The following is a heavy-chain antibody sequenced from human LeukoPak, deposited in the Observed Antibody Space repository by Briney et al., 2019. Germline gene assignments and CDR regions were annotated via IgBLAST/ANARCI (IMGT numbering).Heavy chain of an antibody. Sequence: SETLSLTCTVSTYSIRIGFYWAWIRQPPGKSLEWVGEISPSGNTQYNPSLKSRVTISLDASKSQFYLKLNSVTAADTAVYYCARRVRSADYRLDYWGREPWSPSPQ. CDR3: ARRVRSADYRLDY. J-gene: IGHJ4*02. CDR2: ISPSGNT. V-gene: IGHV4-38-2*02. D-gene: IGHD4-11*01. CDR1: TYSIRIGFY.